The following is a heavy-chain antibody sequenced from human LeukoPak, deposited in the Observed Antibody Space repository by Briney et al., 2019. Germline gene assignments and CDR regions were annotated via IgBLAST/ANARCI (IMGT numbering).Heavy chain of an antibody. J-gene: IGHJ3*01. D-gene: IGHD3-22*01. CDR1: GFTFINYS. V-gene: IGHV3-21*01. CDR3: ARVRRMNSSDYCAPPVALDG. Sequence: GGSLRLSCAASGFTFINYSMCWVRQAPGKGLEWVSSISSSSSYIYYADSVKGRFIISRDNTKNSLYLQMNSLRAEDTAVYYCARVRRMNSSDYCAPPVALDGWGQGTMVTVSS. CDR2: ISSSSSYI.